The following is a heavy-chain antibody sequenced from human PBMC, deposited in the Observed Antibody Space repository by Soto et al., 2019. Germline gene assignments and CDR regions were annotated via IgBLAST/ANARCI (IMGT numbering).Heavy chain of an antibody. D-gene: IGHD6-19*01. CDR1: GFPFDRYA. CDR2: MWYDGSNT. V-gene: IGHV3-33*03. Sequence: QVHLAESGGGVVQPGTSLRLSCAASGFPFDRYAMHWVRQAQGKGLEWVAAMWYDGSNTYYGESVKGRFLISRDNSKNTVYLEMNSLRAEDTAVYFCAKGRIAVAAGAFDSWGPGTRVIVSS. J-gene: IGHJ3*01. CDR3: AKGRIAVAAGAFDS.